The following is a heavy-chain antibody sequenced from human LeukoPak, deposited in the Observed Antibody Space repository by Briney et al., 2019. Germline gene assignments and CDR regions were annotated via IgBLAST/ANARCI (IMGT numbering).Heavy chain of an antibody. Sequence: SETLSLTCSVSGVSISSSSYYWDWIRQPPGKGLEWIGSVFYSGSTNYNPSLKSRVTISVDTSKNQFSLKLSSVTAADTAVYYCATTHSSGRGYWGQGTLVTVSS. CDR3: ATTHSSGRGY. CDR1: GVSISSSSYY. J-gene: IGHJ4*02. CDR2: VFYSGST. D-gene: IGHD6-19*01. V-gene: IGHV4-39*07.